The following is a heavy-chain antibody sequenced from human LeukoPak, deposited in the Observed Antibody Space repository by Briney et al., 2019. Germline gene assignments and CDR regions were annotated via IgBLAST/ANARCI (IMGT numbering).Heavy chain of an antibody. CDR2: ISSSGSTI. V-gene: IGHV3-48*03. CDR1: GFTFSSYE. Sequence: PGGSLRLSCAASGFTFSSYEMNWVRQAPGKGLEWVSYISSSGSTIYYADSVKGRFTISRDNAKNSLYLQMNSLKTEDTAVYYCTRDSHDSSGWYGGVYYYYYYMDVWGKGTTVTISS. J-gene: IGHJ6*03. D-gene: IGHD6-19*01. CDR3: TRDSHDSSGWYGGVYYYYYYMDV.